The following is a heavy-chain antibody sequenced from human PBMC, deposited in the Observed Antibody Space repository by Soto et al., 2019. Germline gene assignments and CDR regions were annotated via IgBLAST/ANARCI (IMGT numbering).Heavy chain of an antibody. CDR3: ARFQYNWNVYYYMDV. V-gene: IGHV1-18*01. CDR1: GYTFTSYG. CDR2: ISAYNGNT. D-gene: IGHD1-20*01. Sequence: ASVKVSCKASGYTFTSYGISWVRQAPGQGLEWMGWISAYNGNTNYAQKLQGRVTMTTDTSTSTAYMELRSLRSDDTALYYCARFQYNWNVYYYMDVWGKGTTVTVSS. J-gene: IGHJ6*03.